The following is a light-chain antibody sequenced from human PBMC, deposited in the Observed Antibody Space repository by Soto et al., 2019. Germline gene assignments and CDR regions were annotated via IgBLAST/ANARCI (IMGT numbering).Light chain of an antibody. CDR3: HQYFSAPQA. Sequence: DIVMSPSPDSLAVSLGERATIKCKSSQTLYHSSTTRHYLAWYQQKPGQRPRLLISWASTRESGVPDRFSAGGSGTDFTLTITNLQADDVATYYCHQYFSAPQAFGGGTKVEI. CDR2: WAS. V-gene: IGKV4-1*01. CDR1: QTLYHSSTTRHY. J-gene: IGKJ4*01.